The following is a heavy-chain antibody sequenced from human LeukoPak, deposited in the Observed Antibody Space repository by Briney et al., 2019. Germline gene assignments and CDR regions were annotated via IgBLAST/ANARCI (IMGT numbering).Heavy chain of an antibody. V-gene: IGHV3-53*01. Sequence: PGGSLRLSCAASGFTVSGTYLSWVRQAAGKGWEWVSTIYDAGSASYADSVKGRFTISRDNAKNLLYLQMNSLRAEDTAVYYCARDPPFIIGTTFFDYWGQGTLVTVSS. D-gene: IGHD1-20*01. CDR2: IYDAGSA. CDR3: ARDPPFIIGTTFFDY. CDR1: GFTVSGTY. J-gene: IGHJ4*02.